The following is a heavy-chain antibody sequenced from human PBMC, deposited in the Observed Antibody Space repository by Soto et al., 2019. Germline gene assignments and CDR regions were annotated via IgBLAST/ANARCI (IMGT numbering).Heavy chain of an antibody. CDR3: AREGGYCSGGSCYRWFDP. CDR1: GGSISSGGYY. J-gene: IGHJ5*02. D-gene: IGHD2-15*01. Sequence: QVQLQESGPGLVKPSQTLSLTCTVSGGSISSGGYYWSWIRQHPGKGLEWVGYIYYSGSTYYNPYLNTRVTISLDSFKHQFSLKLSSVTAADTAVYYCAREGGYCSGGSCYRWFDPWGQGTLVTVSS. V-gene: IGHV4-31*03. CDR2: IYYSGST.